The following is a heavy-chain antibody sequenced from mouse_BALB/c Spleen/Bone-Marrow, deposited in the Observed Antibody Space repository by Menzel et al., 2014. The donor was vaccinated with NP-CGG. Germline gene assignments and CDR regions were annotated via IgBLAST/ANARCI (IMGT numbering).Heavy chain of an antibody. J-gene: IGHJ2*01. V-gene: IGHV6-6*02. CDR1: GFTFSNYW. CDR3: TRHYYGSSFDY. Sequence: EVKLEESGGGLVQPGGSMKLSCVASGFTFSNYWMNWVRQSPEKGLEWVAEIRLKSNNYATHYAESVKGRFTISRDDSKSSVHLQMNNLRAEDTGIYYCTRHYYGSSFDYWGQGTTLTVSS. CDR2: IRLKSNNYAT. D-gene: IGHD1-1*01.